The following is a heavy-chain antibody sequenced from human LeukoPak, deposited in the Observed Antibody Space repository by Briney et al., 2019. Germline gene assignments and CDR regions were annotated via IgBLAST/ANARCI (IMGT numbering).Heavy chain of an antibody. Sequence: GSSVKVSCKASGGTFSSYAISWVRQAPGQGLEWMGGIIPFFCTANYPQKFQGRITITTDESTSTAYMELSSLRSEDTAVYYCARGAWSGYYIFDYWGQGTLVTVSS. CDR2: IIPFFCTA. V-gene: IGHV1-69*05. D-gene: IGHD3-3*01. J-gene: IGHJ4*02. CDR3: ARGAWSGYYIFDY. CDR1: GGTFSSYA.